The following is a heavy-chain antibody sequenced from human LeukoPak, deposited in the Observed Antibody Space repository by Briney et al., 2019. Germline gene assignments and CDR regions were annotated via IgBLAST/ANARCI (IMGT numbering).Heavy chain of an antibody. CDR3: ARGITIFGVVIPNRFDY. CDR1: GGSISSYY. V-gene: IGHV4-59*01. D-gene: IGHD3-3*01. Sequence: SETLSLTCTVSGGSISSYYWSWIRQPTGKGLEWIGYIYYSGSTNYNPSLKSRVTISVDTSKNQFSLKLSSVSAADTAVYYCARGITIFGVVIPNRFDYWGQGTLVTVSS. J-gene: IGHJ4*02. CDR2: IYYSGST.